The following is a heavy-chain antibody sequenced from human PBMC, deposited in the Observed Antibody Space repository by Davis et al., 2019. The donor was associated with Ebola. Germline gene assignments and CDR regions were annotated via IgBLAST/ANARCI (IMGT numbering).Heavy chain of an antibody. D-gene: IGHD2-21*01. V-gene: IGHV4-34*01. Sequence: MPSETLSLTCAVYGGSFSGYYWSWIRQPPGKGLEWIGEISHSGSTNYNPSLKSRVTISVDTSKNQFSLKLSSVTAADTAVYYCAREPSVWWFNYWGQGTLVTVSS. CDR3: AREPSVWWFNY. CDR2: ISHSGST. CDR1: GGSFSGYY. J-gene: IGHJ4*02.